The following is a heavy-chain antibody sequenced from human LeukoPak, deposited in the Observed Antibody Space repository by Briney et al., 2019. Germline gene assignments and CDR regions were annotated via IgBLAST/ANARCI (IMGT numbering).Heavy chain of an antibody. Sequence: GGSLRLSCAASGFTFSSYSVNWVRQAPGKGLEWVSSISSSSSYIYYADSVKGRFTISRDNAKNSLYLQMNSLRAEDTAVYYCARGYCSSTSCPIDYWGQGTLVTVSS. CDR2: ISSSSSYI. D-gene: IGHD2-2*01. J-gene: IGHJ4*02. CDR3: ARGYCSSTSCPIDY. V-gene: IGHV3-21*01. CDR1: GFTFSSYS.